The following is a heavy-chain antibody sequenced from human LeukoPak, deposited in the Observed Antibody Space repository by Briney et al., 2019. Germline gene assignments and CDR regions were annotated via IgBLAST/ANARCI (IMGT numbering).Heavy chain of an antibody. J-gene: IGHJ5*02. V-gene: IGHV7-4-1*02. CDR1: GYTSTSYA. Sequence: ASVKVSCKASGYTSTSYAMNWVRQAPGQGLEWMGWINTNTGNPTYAQGFTGRFVFSLDTSVSTAYLQISSLKAEDTAVYYCAREEVGYCSGGSCSTFDPWGQGTLVTVSS. CDR3: AREEVGYCSGGSCSTFDP. CDR2: INTNTGNP. D-gene: IGHD2-15*01.